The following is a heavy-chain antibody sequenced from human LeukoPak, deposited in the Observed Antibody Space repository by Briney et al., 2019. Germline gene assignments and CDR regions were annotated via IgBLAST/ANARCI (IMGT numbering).Heavy chain of an antibody. CDR3: ASWRGGDYPLDY. D-gene: IGHD3-16*01. CDR1: GFTFSSYG. J-gene: IGHJ4*02. V-gene: IGHV3-33*01. Sequence: PGRSLRLSCAASGFTFSSYGMHWVRQAPGKGLEWVAVIWYDGSNKHYADSVKGRFTISRDNSKNTLYLQMNSLRAEDTAVYYCASWRGGDYPLDYWGQGTLVTVSS. CDR2: IWYDGSNK.